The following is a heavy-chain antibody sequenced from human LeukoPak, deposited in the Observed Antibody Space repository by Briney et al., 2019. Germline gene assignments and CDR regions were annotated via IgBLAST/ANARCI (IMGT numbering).Heavy chain of an antibody. J-gene: IGHJ4*02. CDR2: ISWNSGSI. D-gene: IGHD2-2*01. V-gene: IGHV3-9*01. Sequence: GRSLRLSCAASGFTFDDYAMHWVRQAPGKGLEWVSGISWNSGSIGYADSVKGRFTISRDNAKNSLYLQMNSLRAEDTAVYYCARGSIVVVPAATLDYWGQGTLVTVSS. CDR1: GFTFDDYA. CDR3: ARGSIVVVPAATLDY.